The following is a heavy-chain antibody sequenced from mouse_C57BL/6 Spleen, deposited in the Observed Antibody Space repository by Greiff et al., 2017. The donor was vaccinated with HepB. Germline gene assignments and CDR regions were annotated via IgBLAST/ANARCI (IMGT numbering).Heavy chain of an antibody. J-gene: IGHJ1*03. CDR1: GFNIKDDY. CDR3: TSLTPNWYFDV. CDR2: IDPENGDT. Sequence: VQLQHSGAELVRPGASVKLSCTASGFNIKDDYMHWVKQRPEQGLEWIGWIDPENGDTEYASKFQGKATITADTSSNTAYLQLSSLTSEDTAVYYCTSLTPNWYFDVWGTGTTVTVSS. V-gene: IGHV14-4*01.